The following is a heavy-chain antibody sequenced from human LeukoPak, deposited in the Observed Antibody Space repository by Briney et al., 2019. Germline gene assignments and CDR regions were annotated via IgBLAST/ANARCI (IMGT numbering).Heavy chain of an antibody. Sequence: ASVKVSCKASGYTFTSYAISWVRQAPGQGLEWMGWISGYNGNTNYENLQGRVTMTTDTSTSTAYMELRSLRSDDTAVYYCARDHGLWFGELSKDFNWFDPWGQGTLVTVSS. CDR2: ISGYNGNT. CDR1: GYTFTSYA. V-gene: IGHV1-18*01. D-gene: IGHD3-10*01. CDR3: ARDHGLWFGELSKDFNWFDP. J-gene: IGHJ5*02.